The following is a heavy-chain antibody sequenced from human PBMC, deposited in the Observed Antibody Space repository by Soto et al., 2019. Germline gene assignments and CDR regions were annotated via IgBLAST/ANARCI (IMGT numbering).Heavy chain of an antibody. CDR1: GFTFSSYS. CDR3: ARDDRGYSSSWYNAHYYYYVIDV. V-gene: IGHV3-21*01. J-gene: IGHJ6*02. D-gene: IGHD6-13*01. Sequence: PGGSLRLSCAASGFTFSSYSMNWVRQAPGKGLEWVSSISSSSSYIYYADSVKGRFTISRDNAKNSLYLQMNSLRAEDTAVYYCARDDRGYSSSWYNAHYYYYVIDVWGQGTTVTVSS. CDR2: ISSSSSYI.